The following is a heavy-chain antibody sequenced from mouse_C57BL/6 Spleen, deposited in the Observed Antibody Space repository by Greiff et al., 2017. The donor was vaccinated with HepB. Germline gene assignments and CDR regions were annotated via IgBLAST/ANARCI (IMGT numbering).Heavy chain of an antibody. CDR3: ASRLITTVVFDY. D-gene: IGHD1-1*01. J-gene: IGHJ2*01. CDR1: GYSITSGYY. CDR2: ISYDGSN. V-gene: IGHV3-6*01. Sequence: DVQLVESGPGLVKPSQSLSLTCSVTGYSITSGYYWNWIRQFPGNKLEWMGYISYDGSNNYNPSLKNRISITRDTSKNQFFLKLNSVTTEDTATYYCASRLITTVVFDYWGQGTTLTVSS.